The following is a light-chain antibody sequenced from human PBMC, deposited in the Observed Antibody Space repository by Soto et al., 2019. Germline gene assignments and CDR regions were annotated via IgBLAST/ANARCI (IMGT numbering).Light chain of an antibody. Sequence: DIQMTQSTSSLSASVGDRVTITWRASQSISSYLNWYQQKPGKAPKLLIYAASSLQSGLRSRFSGSGSGTYFTLTISRLQAEDVATYYCQQSYRTPFTFGGGTKVEFK. CDR2: AAS. CDR3: QQSYRTPFT. J-gene: IGKJ4*01. V-gene: IGKV1-39*01. CDR1: QSISSY.